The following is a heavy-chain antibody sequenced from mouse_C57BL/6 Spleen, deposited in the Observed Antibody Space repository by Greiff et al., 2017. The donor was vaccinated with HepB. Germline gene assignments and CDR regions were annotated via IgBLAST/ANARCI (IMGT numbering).Heavy chain of an antibody. V-gene: IGHV1-19*01. CDR2: INPYNGGT. Sequence: EVQLQQSGPVLVKPGASVKMYCKASGYTFTDYYMNWVKQSHGKSLERIGVINPYNGGTSYNQKLKGKATLTVDKSSRPAYMELNSLTSEDSAVYYGARSRGDGYYDYWGQGTTLTVSA. CDR1: GYTFTDYY. CDR3: ARSRGDGYYDY. D-gene: IGHD2-3*01. J-gene: IGHJ2*01.